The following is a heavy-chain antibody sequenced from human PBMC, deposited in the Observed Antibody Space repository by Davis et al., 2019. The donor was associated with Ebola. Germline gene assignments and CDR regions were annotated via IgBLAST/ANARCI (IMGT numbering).Heavy chain of an antibody. CDR3: ARSIWFGELWFDP. CDR2: IYHSGST. CDR1: GGSISSSNW. Sequence: SETLSLTCAVSGGSISSSNWWSCVRQPPGKGLEWIGEIYHSGSTNYNPSLKSRVTISVDKSQNQFSLKLSSVTAADTAVYYCARSIWFGELWFDPWGQGTLVTVSS. J-gene: IGHJ5*02. D-gene: IGHD3-10*01. V-gene: IGHV4-4*02.